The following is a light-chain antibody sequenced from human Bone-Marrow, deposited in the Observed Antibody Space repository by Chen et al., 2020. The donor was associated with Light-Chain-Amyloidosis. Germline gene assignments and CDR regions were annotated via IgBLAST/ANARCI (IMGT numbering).Light chain of an antibody. J-gene: IGLJ2*01. V-gene: IGLV3-25*03. CDR3: QSADSSGTYEVI. CDR1: DLPSKY. Sequence: SYELTQPPSVSVSPGQTARITCSGDDLPSKYAYWYQQKPGQAPVLVIHRDTERPSGISERFSGSSSGTTATLTISGVQAEDEADYHCQSADSSGTYEVIFGVGTKLNVL. CDR2: RDT.